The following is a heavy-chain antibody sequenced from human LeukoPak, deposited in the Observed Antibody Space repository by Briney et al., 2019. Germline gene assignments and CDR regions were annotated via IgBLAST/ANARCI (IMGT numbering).Heavy chain of an antibody. CDR3: ARIAGGCGGYDSGYSCDY. CDR2: INPNSGGT. Sequence: GASVKVSCKLSRYTYPGYYMHWVRQAPGQGLEWMGWINPNSGGTNYAQKFQGRVTMTRDTSISTAYMELSRLRSDDTAVYYCARIAGGCGGYDSGYSCDYWGQGTLVTVSS. V-gene: IGHV1-2*02. J-gene: IGHJ4*02. D-gene: IGHD5-12*01. CDR1: RYTYPGYY.